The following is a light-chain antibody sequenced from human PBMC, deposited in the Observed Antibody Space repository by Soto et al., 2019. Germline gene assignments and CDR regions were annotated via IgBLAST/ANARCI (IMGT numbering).Light chain of an antibody. CDR1: RSDVGGYNY. Sequence: QSVLTQPASVSGSPGQSITISCTGTRSDVGGYNYVSWYQQHPGKAPKLMIYDVSNRPSGVSNRFSGSKSANTASLTISGLQAEDEGDYYCSSYTSTSTDVVFGGGTKVTVL. CDR2: DVS. V-gene: IGLV2-14*01. J-gene: IGLJ2*01. CDR3: SSYTSTSTDVV.